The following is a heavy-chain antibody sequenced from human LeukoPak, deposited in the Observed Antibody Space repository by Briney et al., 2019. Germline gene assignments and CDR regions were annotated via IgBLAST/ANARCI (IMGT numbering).Heavy chain of an antibody. CDR3: AKRGVVIRVILVGFHKEAYYFDS. CDR1: GITLSNYG. Sequence: GGSLRLSCAVAGITLSNYGMSWVRQAPGKGLEWVAGISGSGGGTNYADSVKGRFTISRDNPRNTLYLQMNSLRAEDTAVYFCAKRGVVIRVILVGFHKEAYYFDSWGQGGLVTVCS. J-gene: IGHJ4*02. V-gene: IGHV3-23*01. D-gene: IGHD3-22*01. CDR2: ISGSGGGT.